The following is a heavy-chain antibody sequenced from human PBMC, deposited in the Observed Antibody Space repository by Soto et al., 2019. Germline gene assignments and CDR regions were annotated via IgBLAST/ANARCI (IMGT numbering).Heavy chain of an antibody. D-gene: IGHD4-17*01. CDR1: GGSISSSSYY. Sequence: QLQLQESGPGLVKPSETLSLTCTVSGGSISSSSYYWGWIRQPPGKGLEWIGSIYYSGSTYYNPSLKSRVTISVDTSKNQFSQKLSSVTAADTAVYYCARPNYGDYVPYWGQGTLVTVSS. V-gene: IGHV4-39*01. J-gene: IGHJ4*02. CDR3: ARPNYGDYVPY. CDR2: IYYSGST.